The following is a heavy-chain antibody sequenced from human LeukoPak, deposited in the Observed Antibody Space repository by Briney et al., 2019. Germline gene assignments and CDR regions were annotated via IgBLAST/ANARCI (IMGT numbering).Heavy chain of an antibody. CDR3: ARVTYDYGDQGGY. D-gene: IGHD4-17*01. CDR2: IIPIFGTA. J-gene: IGHJ4*02. Sequence: ASVKVSCKASGGTFSSYAISWVRQAPGQGLEWMGGIIPIFGTANCAQKFQGRVTITTDESTSTAYMELSSLRSEDTAVYYCARVTYDYGDQGGYWGQGTLVTVSS. V-gene: IGHV1-69*05. CDR1: GGTFSSYA.